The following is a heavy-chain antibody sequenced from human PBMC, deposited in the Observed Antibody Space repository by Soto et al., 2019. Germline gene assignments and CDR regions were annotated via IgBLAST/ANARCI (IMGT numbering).Heavy chain of an antibody. CDR2: IYYSGST. CDR3: ASGATVTPEHFQH. V-gene: IGHV4-30-4*01. D-gene: IGHD4-17*01. J-gene: IGHJ1*01. CDR1: GGSISSGDYY. Sequence: QVQLQESGPGLVKPSQTLSLTCTVSGGSISSGDYYWSWIRQPPGKGLEWIGYIYYSGSTYYNPSLKSRVTISVDTSKNQSSLKLSSVTAADTAVYYCASGATVTPEHFQHWGQGTLVTVSS.